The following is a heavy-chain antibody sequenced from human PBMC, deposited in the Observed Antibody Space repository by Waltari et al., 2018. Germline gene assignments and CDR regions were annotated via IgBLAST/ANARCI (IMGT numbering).Heavy chain of an antibody. D-gene: IGHD1-20*01. V-gene: IGHV3-23*01. CDR2: IGASGDST. CDR1: GFPFTTYS. J-gene: IGHJ4*02. CDR3: AKKDWGLTGTGLFDY. Sequence: EVQLLDSGVGLVPPGGSLRLSCTTPGFPFTTYSMSWVRQAPGKGLEWVSCIGASGDSTCYADSVKGRFTISRDNSKNTLFLQMNSLRVDDTAIYYCAKKDWGLTGTGLFDYWGQGTLVTVSS.